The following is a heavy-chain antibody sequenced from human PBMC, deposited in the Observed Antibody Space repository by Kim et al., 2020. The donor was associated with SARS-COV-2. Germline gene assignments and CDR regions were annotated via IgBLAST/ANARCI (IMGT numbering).Heavy chain of an antibody. CDR2: ISSSGSTI. Sequence: GGSLRLSCAASGFTFSSYEMNWVRQAPGKGLEWVSYISSSGSTIYYADSVKGRFTISRDNAKNSLYLQMNSLRAEDTAVYYCARVRITGTTQRSANAFDIWGQGTMVTVSS. V-gene: IGHV3-48*03. D-gene: IGHD1-7*01. J-gene: IGHJ3*02. CDR1: GFTFSSYE. CDR3: ARVRITGTTQRSANAFDI.